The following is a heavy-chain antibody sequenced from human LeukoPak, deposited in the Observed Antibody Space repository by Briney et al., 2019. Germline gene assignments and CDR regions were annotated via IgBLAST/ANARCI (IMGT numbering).Heavy chain of an antibody. CDR2: IYYSGST. V-gene: IGHV4-30-4*08. CDR1: GGSISSGDYY. J-gene: IGHJ4*02. CDR3: ARLEISSTSFFDY. Sequence: SETLSLTCTVSGGSISSGDYYWSWIRQPPGKGLEWIGYIYYSGSTYYNPSLKSRVTISVGTSKNQFSLKLSSVTAADTAVYYCARLEISSTSFFDYWGQGTLVTVSS. D-gene: IGHD2-2*01.